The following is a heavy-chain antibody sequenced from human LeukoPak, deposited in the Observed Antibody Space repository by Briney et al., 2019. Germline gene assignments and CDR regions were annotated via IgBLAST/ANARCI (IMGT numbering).Heavy chain of an antibody. V-gene: IGHV3-23*01. J-gene: IGHJ5*02. D-gene: IGHD6-13*01. CDR3: AKDHSSSFYNWFDP. CDR2: ISGSGGST. Sequence: GGSLRLSCAASGFTFSSYAMSWVRQAPGKGLEWVSAISGSGGSTYYADSVKGRFTISRDNSKNTLCLQMNSLRAEDTAVYYCAKDHSSSFYNWFDPWGQGTLVTVSS. CDR1: GFTFSSYA.